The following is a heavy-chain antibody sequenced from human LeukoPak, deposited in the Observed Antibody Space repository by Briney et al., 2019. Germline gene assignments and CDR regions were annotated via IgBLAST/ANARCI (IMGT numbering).Heavy chain of an antibody. CDR2: IHSIGGT. J-gene: IGHJ5*02. D-gene: IGHD3-10*01. CDR3: ARGHDYYYSGRQSWFDP. Sequence: SETLSLTCTVSGDSISTYYWTWIRQPPEKGLEWIGYIHSIGGTNYNPSLKSRVTISVDTSKNQFSLKLSSVTAADTAFYYCARGHDYYYSGRQSWFDPWGQGTLVTVSS. V-gene: IGHV4-59*01. CDR1: GDSISTYY.